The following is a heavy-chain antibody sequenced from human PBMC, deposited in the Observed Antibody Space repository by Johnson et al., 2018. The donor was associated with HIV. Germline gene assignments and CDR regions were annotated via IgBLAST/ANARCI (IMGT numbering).Heavy chain of an antibody. V-gene: IGHV3-30*04. J-gene: IGHJ3*02. D-gene: IGHD2-8*02. CDR2: ISYDGSNK. Sequence: QMQLVESGGGVVQPGMSLRLSCAASGFTFSSYAMHWVRQAPGKGLEWVAVISYDGSNKYYADSVNGRFTISRDNSKNTLYLQMNSLRAEDTAVYYCARDCTGGVCLNDAFDIWGQGTMVTVSS. CDR3: ARDCTGGVCLNDAFDI. CDR1: GFTFSSYA.